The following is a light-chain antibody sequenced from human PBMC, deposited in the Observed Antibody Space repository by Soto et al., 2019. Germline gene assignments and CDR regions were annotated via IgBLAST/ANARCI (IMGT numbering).Light chain of an antibody. Sequence: QSALTQPASVSGSPGQSITISCTGTSSDVGGYNYVSWYQQHPGKAPKLMIYDVSNRPSGASNRFSGSKSGNTASLTISGLQAEDEADYYCSSYTSSSTLGFGGGTQLTVL. J-gene: IGLJ2*01. CDR1: SSDVGGYNY. CDR3: SSYTSSSTLG. CDR2: DVS. V-gene: IGLV2-14*01.